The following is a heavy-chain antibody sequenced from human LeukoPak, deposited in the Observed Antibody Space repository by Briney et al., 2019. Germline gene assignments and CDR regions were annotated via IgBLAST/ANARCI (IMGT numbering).Heavy chain of an antibody. V-gene: IGHV1-2*02. D-gene: IGHD5-18*01. Sequence: ASVKVSCKASGYTFTGYYMHWVRPAPGQGLEWMGWINPNSGGTNYAQKFQGRVTMTRDTSISTAYMELSRLRSDDTAVYYCARGTGYSYGRIDYWGQGTLVTVSS. CDR1: GYTFTGYY. CDR2: INPNSGGT. J-gene: IGHJ4*02. CDR3: ARGTGYSYGRIDY.